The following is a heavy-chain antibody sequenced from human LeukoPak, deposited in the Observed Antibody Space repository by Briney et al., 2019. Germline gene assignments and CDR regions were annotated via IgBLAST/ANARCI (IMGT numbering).Heavy chain of an antibody. D-gene: IGHD3-10*02. CDR1: GYTFTTYA. V-gene: IGHV7-4-1*02. CDR2: INTNTGDP. CDR3: ARARTAVYFVSQHADY. Sequence: ASVKVSCKASGYTFTTYAINWVRQAPGQGLEWMGWINTNTGDPTYAPAFTRRFVFSLDTSVSTAYLQISSLKAEDTAVYYCARARTAVYFVSQHADYWGQGTLVTVSS. J-gene: IGHJ4*02.